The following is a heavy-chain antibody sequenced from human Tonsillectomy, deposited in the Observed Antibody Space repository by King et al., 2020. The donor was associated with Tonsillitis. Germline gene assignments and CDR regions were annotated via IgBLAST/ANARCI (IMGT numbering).Heavy chain of an antibody. CDR1: GFTFSSYS. V-gene: IGHV3-21*01. J-gene: IGHJ4*02. Sequence: VQLVESGGGLVKPGGSLRLSCAASGFTFSSYSMNWVRQAPGKGLEWVSSISSSSSYIYYADSVKGRFTISRDNAKNSLYLQMSSLRAEDTAVYYCARDGYYYGSGYDYWGQGTLVTVSS. D-gene: IGHD3-10*01. CDR2: ISSSSSYI. CDR3: ARDGYYYGSGYDY.